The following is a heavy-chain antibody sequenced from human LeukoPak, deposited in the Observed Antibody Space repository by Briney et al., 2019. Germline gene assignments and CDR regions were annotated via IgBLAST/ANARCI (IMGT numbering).Heavy chain of an antibody. D-gene: IGHD3-10*01. Sequence: SQTLSLTCTVSGGSISSGGYYWSWIRQPPGKGLEWIGYIYHSGSTYYNPSLKSRVTISVDTSKNQFSLKLSSVTAADTAVYYCARDRGYGSRAFDFWGQGTLVTVSS. CDR3: ARDRGYGSRAFDF. CDR2: IYHSGST. V-gene: IGHV4-30-2*05. CDR1: GGSISSGGYY. J-gene: IGHJ4*02.